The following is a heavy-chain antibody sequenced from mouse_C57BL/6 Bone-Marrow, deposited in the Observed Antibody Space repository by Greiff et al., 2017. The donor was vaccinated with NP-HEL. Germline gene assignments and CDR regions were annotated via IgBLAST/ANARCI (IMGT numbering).Heavy chain of an antibody. CDR2: IDPENGDT. CDR3: TTLIEDY. J-gene: IGHJ2*01. CDR1: GFNIKDDY. Sequence: EVQGVESGAELVRPGASVKLSCTASGFNIKDDYMHWVKQRPEQGLEWIGWIDPENGDTEYASKFQGKATITADISSNTAYLQLSSLTSEDTAVYYCTTLIEDYWGQGTTLTVSS. V-gene: IGHV14-4*01. D-gene: IGHD2-12*01.